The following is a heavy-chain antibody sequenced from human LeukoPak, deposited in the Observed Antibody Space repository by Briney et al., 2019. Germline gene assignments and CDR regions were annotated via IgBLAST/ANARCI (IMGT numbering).Heavy chain of an antibody. Sequence: SETLSLTCTVSSGSIRSNYWSWVRQPPGKGLEWIAYIYQSGSTNYNPSLKSRVTISVDTSKNQFSLSLTSVTAADTAVYYCARHKWDGFNCFDYWGQGALVTVSS. CDR2: IYQSGST. D-gene: IGHD5-24*01. CDR1: SGSIRSNY. V-gene: IGHV4-59*08. CDR3: ARHKWDGFNCFDY. J-gene: IGHJ4*02.